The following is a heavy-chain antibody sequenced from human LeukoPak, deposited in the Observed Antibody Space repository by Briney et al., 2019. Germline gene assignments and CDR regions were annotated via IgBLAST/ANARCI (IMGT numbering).Heavy chain of an antibody. CDR2: ISSSSSYI. CDR1: GFTFSSYS. V-gene: IGHV3-21*01. Sequence: GGSLRLSCAASGFTFSSYSMNWVRQAPGKGLELVSSISSSSSYIYYADSVKGRFTISRDNAENSLYLQMNSLRAEDTAVYYCARDGGIAVAAPYYFDYWGQGTLVTVSS. D-gene: IGHD6-19*01. CDR3: ARDGGIAVAAPYYFDY. J-gene: IGHJ4*02.